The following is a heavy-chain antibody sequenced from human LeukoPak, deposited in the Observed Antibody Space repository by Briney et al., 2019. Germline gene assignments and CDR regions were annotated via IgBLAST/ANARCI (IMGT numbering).Heavy chain of an antibody. V-gene: IGHV1-69*05. CDR2: IIPIFGTA. CDR1: GGTFSSYA. CDR3: ARGSGAYCGGDCYSGYFDY. Sequence: ASVKVSCKASGGTFSSYAICWVRQAPGQGLEWMGRIIPIFGTANYAQKFQGRVTITTDESTSTAYMELSSLRSEDTAVYYCARGSGAYCGGDCYSGYFDYWGQETLVTVSS. D-gene: IGHD2-21*02. J-gene: IGHJ4*02.